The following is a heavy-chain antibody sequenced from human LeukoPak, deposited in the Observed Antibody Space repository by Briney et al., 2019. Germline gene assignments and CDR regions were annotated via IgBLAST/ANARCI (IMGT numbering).Heavy chain of an antibody. CDR1: GGTFSSYA. V-gene: IGHV1-69*13. J-gene: IGHJ6*03. D-gene: IGHD3-10*01. Sequence: GASVKVSCKASGGTFSSYAISWVRQAPGQGLEWMGGIIPIFGTANYAQKFQGRVTITADESTSTAYMELSSLRSDDAAVFYCARQKGYGSGSYFLDYMDVWGKGTTVIVSS. CDR3: ARQKGYGSGSYFLDYMDV. CDR2: IIPIFGTA.